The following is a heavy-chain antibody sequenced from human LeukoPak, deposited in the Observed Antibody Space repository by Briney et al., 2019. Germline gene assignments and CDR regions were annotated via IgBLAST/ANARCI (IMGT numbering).Heavy chain of an antibody. J-gene: IGHJ4*02. CDR2: ISSSSSYI. CDR1: GFTFSSYR. CDR3: ARDVYYGSGSYFFDY. Sequence: GGSLRLSCAASGFTFSSYRMNWVRQAPGKGLEWVSSISSSSSYIYYADSVKGRFTISRDNAENSLYLQMNSLRAEDTAVYYCARDVYYGSGSYFFDYWGQGTLVTVSP. D-gene: IGHD3-10*01. V-gene: IGHV3-21*04.